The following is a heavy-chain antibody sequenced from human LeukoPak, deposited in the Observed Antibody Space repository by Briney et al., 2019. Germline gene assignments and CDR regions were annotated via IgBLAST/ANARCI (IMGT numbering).Heavy chain of an antibody. CDR2: ISSSSSYI. V-gene: IGHV3-21*01. CDR1: GFTFSSYN. CDR3: ARDLPYYYYMDV. Sequence: GGSLRLSCAASGFTFSSYNMNWVRQAPGKGLEWVSSISSSSSYIYYADSLKGRFTISRDNAKNSLYLQMNSLRAEDTAVYYCARDLPYYYYMDVWGKGTTVTISS. J-gene: IGHJ6*03.